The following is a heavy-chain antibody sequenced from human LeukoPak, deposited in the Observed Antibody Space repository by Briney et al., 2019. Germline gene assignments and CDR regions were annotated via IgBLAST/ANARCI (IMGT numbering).Heavy chain of an antibody. CDR1: RFTFSSYA. J-gene: IGHJ4*02. Sequence: PGGSLRLSCAASRFTFSSYAMSWVRQAPGKGLEWVSSISGSGGSTYYADSVKGRFTISRDNSKNTLYLQMSSLRAEDTAVYYCAKGDLTVVIIYWGQGTLVTVSS. D-gene: IGHD4-23*01. CDR3: AKGDLTVVIIY. V-gene: IGHV3-23*01. CDR2: ISGSGGST.